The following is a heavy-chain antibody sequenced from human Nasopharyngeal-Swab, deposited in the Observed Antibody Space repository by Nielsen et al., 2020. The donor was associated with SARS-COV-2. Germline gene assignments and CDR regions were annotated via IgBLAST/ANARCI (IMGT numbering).Heavy chain of an antibody. CDR2: FDPEDGET. Sequence: ASVKVSCKVSVYTLTELSMHWVRQAPGKGLEWMGGFDPEDGETIYAQKFQGRVTMTEDTSTDTAYMELSSLRSEDTAVYYCATVLTYYDFWSGYSPFDYWGQGTLVTVSS. CDR1: VYTLTELS. V-gene: IGHV1-24*01. D-gene: IGHD3-3*01. J-gene: IGHJ4*02. CDR3: ATVLTYYDFWSGYSPFDY.